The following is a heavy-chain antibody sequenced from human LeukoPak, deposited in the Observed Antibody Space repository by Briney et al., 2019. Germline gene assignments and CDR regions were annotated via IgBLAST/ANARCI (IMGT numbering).Heavy chain of an antibody. CDR3: ASDLGRGVGYYFDY. Sequence: GGSLRLSCIVSGFTFGDYAMSWFRQAPGRGLEWVGFIRGKTYGGTTEYAPSVKGRFTISRDDSKSIAYLQMNSLKTEDTAVYYCASDLGRGVGYYFDYWGQGTLVTVSS. V-gene: IGHV3-49*03. CDR2: IRGKTYGGTT. J-gene: IGHJ4*02. D-gene: IGHD3-10*01. CDR1: GFTFGDYA.